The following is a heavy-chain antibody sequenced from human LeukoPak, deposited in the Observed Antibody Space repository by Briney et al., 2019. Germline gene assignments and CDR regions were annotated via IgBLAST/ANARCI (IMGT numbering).Heavy chain of an antibody. Sequence: SQTLSLTCTVSGGSISSGSYYWGWISQPPGKGLEWIGSIYYSGSTYYNPSLKSRVTISVDTSKNRFSLKLSSVTAADTAVYYCARYWTPGDCYDYWGQGTLVTVSS. CDR1: GGSISSGSYY. CDR2: IYYSGST. D-gene: IGHD2-8*01. CDR3: ARYWTPGDCYDY. V-gene: IGHV4-39*07. J-gene: IGHJ4*02.